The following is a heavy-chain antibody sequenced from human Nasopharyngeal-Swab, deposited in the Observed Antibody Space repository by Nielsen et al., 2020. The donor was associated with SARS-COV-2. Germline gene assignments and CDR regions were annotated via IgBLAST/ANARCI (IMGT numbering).Heavy chain of an antibody. CDR3: ARYDDYYDSSGYAY. J-gene: IGHJ4*02. CDR1: GITFSSYW. V-gene: IGHV3-7*03. CDR2: IKHDGSDK. D-gene: IGHD3-22*01. Sequence: GESLKISCEASGITFSSYWMSWVRQPPGKGLEWVANIKHDGSDKNYVDSVKGRFTISRDNAKNLLFLQMNSLRAEDTAVYYCARYDDYYDSSGYAYWGQGTLVTVSS.